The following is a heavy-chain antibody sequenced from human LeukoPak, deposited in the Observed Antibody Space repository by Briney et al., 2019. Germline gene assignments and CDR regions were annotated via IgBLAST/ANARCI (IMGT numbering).Heavy chain of an antibody. J-gene: IGHJ4*02. Sequence: GGSLGLSCAASGHTFSSYSMNWVRQAPGKGLEWVSYISSSSTTIYYADSVKGRSTISRDNAKNSLYLQMNSLRDEDTAVYYCARVMYSGSYYSVDYWGQGTLVTVSS. D-gene: IGHD1-26*01. V-gene: IGHV3-48*02. CDR1: GHTFSSYS. CDR3: ARVMYSGSYYSVDY. CDR2: ISSSSTTI.